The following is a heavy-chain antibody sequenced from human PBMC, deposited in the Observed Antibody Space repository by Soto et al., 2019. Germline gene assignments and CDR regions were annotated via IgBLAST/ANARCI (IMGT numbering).Heavy chain of an antibody. CDR2: ISAYNGNT. Sequence: ASVKVSCKASGYTFTSYGISWVRQAPGQGLEWMGWISAYNGNTNYAQKLQGRVTMTTDTSTSTAYMELRSLRSDDTAVYYCARGVSGWPTRLYYFDYWGQGTLVTVSS. D-gene: IGHD6-19*01. V-gene: IGHV1-18*01. CDR1: GYTFTSYG. CDR3: ARGVSGWPTRLYYFDY. J-gene: IGHJ4*02.